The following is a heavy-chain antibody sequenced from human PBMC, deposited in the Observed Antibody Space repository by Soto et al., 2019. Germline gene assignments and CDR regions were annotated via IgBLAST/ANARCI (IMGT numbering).Heavy chain of an antibody. CDR2: TSYDGSTK. V-gene: IGHV3-30*04. Sequence: QVQLVESGGDVVQPGRSLRLSCAASGFTFSSYALHWVRQAPGTGLEWVAVTSYDGSTKYYADSVKGRFTIYRDNSMNTLYLQMNSLRPEDSAVYYCVRGFPPDIYDFWSDFYPRLLDYWGQGTLVTVSS. CDR1: GFTFSSYA. D-gene: IGHD3-3*01. J-gene: IGHJ4*02. CDR3: VRGFPPDIYDFWSDFYPRLLDY.